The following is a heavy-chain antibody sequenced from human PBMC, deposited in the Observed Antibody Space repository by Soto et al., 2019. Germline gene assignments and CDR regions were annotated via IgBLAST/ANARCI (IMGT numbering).Heavy chain of an antibody. J-gene: IGHJ6*02. V-gene: IGHV3-23*01. D-gene: IGHD5-12*01. Sequence: EVQLLESGGGLVQPGGSLRLSCAASGFTFDIYAMSWVRQAPGKGLEWVSTIIGSGGTPYYADSVKGRFTISRDNSKNTLYVQMNSLRADATAEYYCAKHSGYDHYYDMDVWGQGTTVTVSS. CDR3: AKHSGYDHYYDMDV. CDR2: IIGSGGTP. CDR1: GFTFDIYA.